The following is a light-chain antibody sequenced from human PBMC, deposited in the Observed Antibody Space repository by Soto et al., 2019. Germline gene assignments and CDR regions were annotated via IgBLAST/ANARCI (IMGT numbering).Light chain of an antibody. V-gene: IGKV1-39*01. CDR1: QTISSW. CDR2: AAP. CDR3: QQSYSSPRT. J-gene: IGKJ1*01. Sequence: DIQMTQSPSTLSGSVGDRVTITCRASQTISSWLAWYQLKPGNAPKLLLSAAPGFQSEVPSNFSGSGSGTDFTLTISSLQPEDFATYYCQQSYSSPRTFGQGTKVEIK.